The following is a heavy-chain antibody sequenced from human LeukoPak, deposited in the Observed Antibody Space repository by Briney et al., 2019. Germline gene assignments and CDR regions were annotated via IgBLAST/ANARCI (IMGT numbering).Heavy chain of an antibody. Sequence: PSETLSLTCAVYGGSFSGYYWSWIRQPPGKGLEWIGEINHSGSTNYNPSLKSRVTISVDTSMNQFSLKLSSVTAADTAVYYCARGSLYGSGSSDYWGQGTLVTVSS. CDR1: GGSFSGYY. J-gene: IGHJ4*02. D-gene: IGHD3-10*01. V-gene: IGHV4-34*01. CDR3: ARGSLYGSGSSDY. CDR2: INHSGST.